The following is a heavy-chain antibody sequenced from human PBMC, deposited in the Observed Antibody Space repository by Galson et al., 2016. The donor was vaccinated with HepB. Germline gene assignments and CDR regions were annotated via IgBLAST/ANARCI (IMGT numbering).Heavy chain of an antibody. J-gene: IGHJ4*02. CDR2: IYYSGTT. CDR3: ARIVGYSYDF. D-gene: IGHD5-18*01. Sequence: SETLSLTCNVSGGSVTSGSYYWGWIRQPPGKGLEWIAFIYYSGTTNYNPSLKSRVTVSADSSNNHLSLKLSSVTASDTAAYFCARIVGYSYDFWGQGTQVTVSA. V-gene: IGHV4-61*03. CDR1: GGSVTSGSYY.